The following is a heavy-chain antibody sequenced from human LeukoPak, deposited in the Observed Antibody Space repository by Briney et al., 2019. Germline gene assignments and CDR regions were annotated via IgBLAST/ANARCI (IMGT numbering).Heavy chain of an antibody. Sequence: PSETLSLTCTVSGGSISSSSYYWGWIRQPPGKGLEWIGSIYYSGSTNYNPSLGSRVTISVDTSKNQFSLKLSSVTAADTAVYYCARLGALYGNYIGYGMDVWGQGTTVTVSS. CDR1: GGSISSSSYY. J-gene: IGHJ6*02. D-gene: IGHD4-11*01. V-gene: IGHV4-39*07. CDR3: ARLGALYGNYIGYGMDV. CDR2: IYYSGST.